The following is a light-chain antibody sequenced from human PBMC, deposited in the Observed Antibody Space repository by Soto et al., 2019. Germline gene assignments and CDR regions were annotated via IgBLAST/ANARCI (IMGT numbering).Light chain of an antibody. Sequence: EIVMTQSPATLSVSPWERATLSCRASQSVSCKLAWFQQKPGQPPRLLIYGASARATGVPATFSGSGSGTEFTLTISSLQPEDVATYYCQKYNSSPITFGQGTRLEIK. CDR3: QKYNSSPIT. CDR1: QSVSCK. V-gene: IGKV3-15*01. CDR2: GAS. J-gene: IGKJ5*01.